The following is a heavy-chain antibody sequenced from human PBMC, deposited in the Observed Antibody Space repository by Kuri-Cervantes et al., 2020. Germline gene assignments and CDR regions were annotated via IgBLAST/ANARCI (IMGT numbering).Heavy chain of an antibody. CDR2: IYTSGST. V-gene: IGHV4-59*10. D-gene: IGHD2-15*01. Sequence: ESLKISCAVYGGSFSGYYWSWIRQPPGKGLEWIGRIYTSGSTNYNPSLKSRVTISVDTSKNQFSLKLSSVTAADTAVYYCARLGYCSGGSCYPRGYYYYMDVWGKGTTVTVSS. CDR1: GGSFSGYY. J-gene: IGHJ6*03. CDR3: ARLGYCSGGSCYPRGYYYYMDV.